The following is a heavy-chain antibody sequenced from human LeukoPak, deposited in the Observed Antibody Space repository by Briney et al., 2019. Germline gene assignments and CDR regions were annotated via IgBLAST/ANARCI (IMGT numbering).Heavy chain of an antibody. Sequence: PGGSLRLSCAASGFTFSGYPIHWVRQAPGKGLEWVAVISYDGSNKYYADSVKGRFTISRDNSKNTLYLQMNSLRAEDTAVYYCARDRVTKSYGSGSYPDYWGQGTLVTVSS. CDR1: GFTFSGYP. J-gene: IGHJ4*02. CDR3: ARDRVTKSYGSGSYPDY. V-gene: IGHV3-30-3*01. CDR2: ISYDGSNK. D-gene: IGHD3-10*01.